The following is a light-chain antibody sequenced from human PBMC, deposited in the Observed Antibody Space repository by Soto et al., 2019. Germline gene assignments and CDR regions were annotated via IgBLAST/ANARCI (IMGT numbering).Light chain of an antibody. V-gene: IGKV3-15*01. CDR3: QQYGDWPLT. CDR1: QSVGNN. CDR2: ATS. J-gene: IGKJ4*01. Sequence: EIVLTQSPATLSVSPGERATLSCRASQSVGNNLAWYQQKPGQAPRLLIFATSTRATGVPARFSGSGSGTEFTLTISSLQSEDFAVYYCQQYGDWPLTFGGGANVEIE.